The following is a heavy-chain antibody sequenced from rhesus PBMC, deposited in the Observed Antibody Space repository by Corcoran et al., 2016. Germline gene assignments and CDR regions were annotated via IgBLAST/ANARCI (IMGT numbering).Heavy chain of an antibody. CDR3: ARDKADSGYYLWYFDL. Sequence: QVQLQESGPGLVKPSETLSLTCAVSGGSLSDDYYWSWLRPPPGKGLECIGYIYGSGGGTNNNPSLKNRVTISKDTSKNQFSLKLSSVTAADTAVYYRARDKADSGYYLWYFDLWGPGTPITISS. V-gene: IGHV4-106*01. D-gene: IGHD3-28*01. J-gene: IGHJ2*01. CDR1: GGSLSDDYY. CDR2: IYGSGGGT.